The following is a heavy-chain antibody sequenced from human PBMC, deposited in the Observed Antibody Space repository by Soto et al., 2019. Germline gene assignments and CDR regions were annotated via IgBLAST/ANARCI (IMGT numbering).Heavy chain of an antibody. CDR3: ARPRSADHGDYGWDY. J-gene: IGHJ4*02. Sequence: EVQLVESGGGLVQPGGSLRLSCAASGFSISGYWMSWVRQAPGKGLEWVANIKQDGSAKKYVDSVKGRFTISRDNAKNSLYMQMNSLRAEDTAVYYCARPRSADHGDYGWDYWGQGTLVTVSS. CDR1: GFSISGYW. D-gene: IGHD4-17*01. V-gene: IGHV3-7*01. CDR2: IKQDGSAK.